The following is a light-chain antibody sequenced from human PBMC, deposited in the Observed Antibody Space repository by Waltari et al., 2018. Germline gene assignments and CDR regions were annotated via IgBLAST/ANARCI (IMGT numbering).Light chain of an antibody. Sequence: EIVLTPSPATLSLSPGERATLSCRASQSVSSYLAWYQHKPGQAPRLLIYDASNRATGIPARFSGSGSGTDFTLTISSLEPEDFAVYYCQQRSNWRTFGQGTKVEIK. CDR1: QSVSSY. CDR3: QQRSNWRT. J-gene: IGKJ1*01. CDR2: DAS. V-gene: IGKV3-11*01.